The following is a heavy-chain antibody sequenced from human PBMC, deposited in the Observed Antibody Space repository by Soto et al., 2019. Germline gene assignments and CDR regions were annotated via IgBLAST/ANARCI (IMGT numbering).Heavy chain of an antibody. J-gene: IGHJ4*02. CDR3: ARIGWGGDS. CDR1: GGSVRTDSYH. V-gene: IGHV4-61*01. D-gene: IGHD7-27*01. Sequence: QVQLQESGPGRVKPSETLSLTCSVSGGSVRTDSYHWSWIRQPPGKGLEWIGFIPNNGSPDYNPSLKSRVVVSIDRSKNQFSLKVNSVTAADTAVYFCARIGWGGDSWGQGTLVTVSS. CDR2: IPNNGSP.